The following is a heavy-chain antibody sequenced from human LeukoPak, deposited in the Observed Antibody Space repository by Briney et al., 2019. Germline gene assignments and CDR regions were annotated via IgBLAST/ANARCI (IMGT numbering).Heavy chain of an antibody. CDR3: ARDTVPGDSFDI. Sequence: SETLPLTCTVSGGSISSVDYYWSWIRQYPGKGLEWIGYINYRGSAYYNTSLKSRVTISVDTSKNQFSLKLTSVTAADAAVYYCARDTVPGDSFDIWGQGTMVTVSS. CDR2: INYRGSA. CDR1: GGSISSVDYY. V-gene: IGHV4-31*03. J-gene: IGHJ3*02.